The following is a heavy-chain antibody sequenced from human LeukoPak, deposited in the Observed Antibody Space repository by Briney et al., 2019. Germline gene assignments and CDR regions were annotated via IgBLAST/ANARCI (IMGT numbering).Heavy chain of an antibody. CDR1: GGSISSSSYY. D-gene: IGHD5-24*01. V-gene: IGHV4-39*01. Sequence: PSETLSLTCTVSGGSISSSSYYWGWIRQPPGKGLEWIGSIYYSGSTYYNPSLKSRVTISVDTSKNQFSLKLSSVTAADTAVYYCARVNGSPNYKYYSDYWGQGTLVTVSS. CDR2: IYYSGST. CDR3: ARVNGSPNYKYYSDY. J-gene: IGHJ4*02.